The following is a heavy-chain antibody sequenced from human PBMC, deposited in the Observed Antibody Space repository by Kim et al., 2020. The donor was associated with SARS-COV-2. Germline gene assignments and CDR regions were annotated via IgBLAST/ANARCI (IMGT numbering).Heavy chain of an antibody. CDR3: AREGIVVVEGAFDI. J-gene: IGHJ3*02. Sequence: SQTIQGRVTSTRDTSASTAYMELSSLRSEDTAVYYCAREGIVVVEGAFDIWGQGTMVTVSS. V-gene: IGHV1-3*01. D-gene: IGHD3-22*01.